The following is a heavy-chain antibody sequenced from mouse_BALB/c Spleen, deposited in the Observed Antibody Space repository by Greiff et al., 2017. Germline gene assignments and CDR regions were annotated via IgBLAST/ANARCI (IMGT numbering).Heavy chain of an antibody. CDR2: INPSSGYT. J-gene: IGHJ3*01. CDR1: GYTFTSYT. D-gene: IGHD2-1*01. Sequence: VQLQQSAAELARPGASVKMSCKASGYTFTSYTMHWVKQRPGQGLEWIGYINPSSGYTEYNQKFKDKTTLTADKSSSTAYMQLSSLTSEDSAVYYCAYGNFSWFAYWGQGTLVTVSA. V-gene: IGHV1-4*02. CDR3: AYGNFSWFAY.